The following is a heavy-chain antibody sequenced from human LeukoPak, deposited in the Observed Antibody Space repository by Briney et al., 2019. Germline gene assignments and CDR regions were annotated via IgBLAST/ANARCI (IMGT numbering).Heavy chain of an antibody. V-gene: IGHV4-59*01. Sequence: ASETLSLTCTVSGGSISSYYWSWIRQPPGKGLEWIGYIYYSGSTNYNPSLKSRVTISVVTSKNQFSLKLSSVTAADTAVYYCARDRQQLGYYYYGMDVWGKGTTVTVSS. CDR2: IYYSGST. J-gene: IGHJ6*04. CDR3: ARDRQQLGYYYYGMDV. D-gene: IGHD6-13*01. CDR1: GGSISSYY.